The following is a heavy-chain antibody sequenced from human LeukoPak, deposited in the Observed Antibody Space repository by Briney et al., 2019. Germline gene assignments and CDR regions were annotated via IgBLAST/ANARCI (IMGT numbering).Heavy chain of an antibody. V-gene: IGHV3-30*02. Sequence: GGSLRLSCAASGFTFSSYGMHWVRQAPGKGLEWVAFIRYDGSNKYYADSVKGRFTISRDNSKNTPYLQMNSLRAEDTAVYYCAKDLVATFPNWFDPWGQGTLVTVSS. CDR2: IRYDGSNK. CDR1: GFTFSSYG. D-gene: IGHD5-12*01. J-gene: IGHJ5*02. CDR3: AKDLVATFPNWFDP.